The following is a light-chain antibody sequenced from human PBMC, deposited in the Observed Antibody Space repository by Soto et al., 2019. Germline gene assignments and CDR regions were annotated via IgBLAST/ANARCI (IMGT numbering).Light chain of an antibody. CDR2: AAS. Sequence: DIQMTQSPSSLSASVGYRFTITCRASQGISTYLNWYQQKPGKAPKLLIYAASSLQSGVPSRLSGSGYETDLTITISSLKTEDFATYSCQQSYSNPWTFGQGTKVDIK. CDR3: QQSYSNPWT. CDR1: QGISTY. J-gene: IGKJ1*01. V-gene: IGKV1-39*01.